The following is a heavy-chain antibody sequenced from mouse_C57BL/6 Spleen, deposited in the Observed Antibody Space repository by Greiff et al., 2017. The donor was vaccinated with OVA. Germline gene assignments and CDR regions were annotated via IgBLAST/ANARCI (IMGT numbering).Heavy chain of an antibody. Sequence: EVNVVESGGGLVQSGRSLRLSCATSGFTFSDFYMEWVRQAPGKGLEWIAASRNKANDSTTEYSASVKGRFIVSRDTTQSILYLQMHALRAEDTAIEYCARDLLYGYGAMDYWGQGTSVTVSS. V-gene: IGHV7-1*01. J-gene: IGHJ4*01. CDR1: GFTFSDFY. D-gene: IGHD2-2*01. CDR2: SRNKANDSTT. CDR3: ARDLLYGYGAMDY.